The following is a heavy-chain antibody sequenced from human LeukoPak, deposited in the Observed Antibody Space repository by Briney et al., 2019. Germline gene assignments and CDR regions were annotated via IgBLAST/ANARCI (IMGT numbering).Heavy chain of an antibody. CDR2: IRAGGHLT. Sequence: GGSLRLSCAASGFSFSGCAVNWVRQAPGEGLEWVSSIRAGGHLTYYADSVQGRFTISRDNSRDTLFLQMNSLRAEDTALYYCTRDPNGDYVGAFDMWGPGTMVTVSS. V-gene: IGHV3-23*01. D-gene: IGHD4-17*01. CDR3: TRDPNGDYVGAFDM. J-gene: IGHJ3*02. CDR1: GFSFSGCA.